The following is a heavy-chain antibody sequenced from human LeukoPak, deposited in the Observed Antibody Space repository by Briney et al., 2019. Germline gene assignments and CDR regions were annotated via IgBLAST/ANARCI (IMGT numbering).Heavy chain of an antibody. CDR1: GFAFSSYG. CDR3: AKGGLRYFDWSYYYYYYSMDS. Sequence: GGSLRLSCAASGFAFSSYGMHWVRQAPGKGLEWVAVISYDGSNKYYADSVKGRFTISRDNSKNTLYLQMNSLRAEDTAVYYCAKGGLRYFDWSYYYYYYSMDSCGQGTTVTVSS. D-gene: IGHD3-9*01. V-gene: IGHV3-30*18. CDR2: ISYDGSNK. J-gene: IGHJ6*02.